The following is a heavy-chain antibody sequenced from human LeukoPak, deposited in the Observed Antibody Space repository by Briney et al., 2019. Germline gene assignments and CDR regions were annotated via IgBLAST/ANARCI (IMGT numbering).Heavy chain of an antibody. CDR1: GGVFRGFY. J-gene: IGHJ4*02. CDR2: INHSGST. D-gene: IGHD1-26*01. CDR3: APLSSLPSGVGGPRRDY. V-gene: IGHV4-34*01. Sequence: SEALSLTCAGYGGVFRGFYWSWVPQPPGEGLGWIGGINHSGSTNYNPSLKSRVTISVDTSKNQFSLKLSSVTAADTAVYYCAPLSSLPSGVGGPRRDYWGQGTLVTVSS.